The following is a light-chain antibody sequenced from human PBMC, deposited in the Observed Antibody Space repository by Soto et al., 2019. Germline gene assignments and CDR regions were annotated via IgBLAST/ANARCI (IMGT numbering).Light chain of an antibody. CDR2: AAS. CDR1: QGISSS. V-gene: IGKV1D-16*01. CDR3: QQYNSYSPT. J-gene: IGKJ1*01. Sequence: IQMTQSPTSVSASVGDRVTITCRASQGISSSLAWYQQKPRKAPKLLIYAASSLQSGVPSRFSGSGSETEFTLTISGLQPGDSATYYCQQYNSYSPTFGQGTKVDTK.